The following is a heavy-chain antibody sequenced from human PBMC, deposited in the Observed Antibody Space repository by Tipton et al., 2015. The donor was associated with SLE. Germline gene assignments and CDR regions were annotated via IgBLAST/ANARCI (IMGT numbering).Heavy chain of an antibody. D-gene: IGHD3-10*01. J-gene: IGHJ3*02. Sequence: TLSLTCSVSGDSINSHYWSWIRQSPGKGLDWIGYTYYTGRTDYNPSLKSRVTISIDTSKTQFSLKLTSVTAADTAIYYCARTAYGLGNALDIWGQGTTVTVSS. V-gene: IGHV4-59*11. CDR2: TYYTGRT. CDR1: GDSINSHY. CDR3: ARTAYGLGNALDI.